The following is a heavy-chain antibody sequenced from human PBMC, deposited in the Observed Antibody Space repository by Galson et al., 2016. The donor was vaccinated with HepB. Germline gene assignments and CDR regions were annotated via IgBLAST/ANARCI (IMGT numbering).Heavy chain of an antibody. CDR2: IIPLSGTT. D-gene: IGHD3-3*01. CDR3: ASCGSFGMVPGS. Sequence: SVKVSCKASGGTLSNDVIVWVRQAPGQGFEWMGGIIPLSGTTNYAQAFQGRVTMTADPSTTTAYLELSSLKSEDTAMYYCASCGSFGMVPGSWCQGTLVTVSS. V-gene: IGHV1-69*13. CDR1: GGTLSNDV. J-gene: IGHJ5*02.